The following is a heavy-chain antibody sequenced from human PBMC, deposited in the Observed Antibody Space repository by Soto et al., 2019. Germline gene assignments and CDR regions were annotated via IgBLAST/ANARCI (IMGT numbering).Heavy chain of an antibody. D-gene: IGHD2-21*01. Sequence: QVQLVQSGAEVKKPGSSVRVSCKASGGTFSTHAISWVRQAPGRGPEWIGGIIPMSGSRKYAPNFQGRVTMIADASTNTASMELSSLRSEDTAVYYCARDPSVDYSVRIGYYGLDVWGQGTTVTVSS. V-gene: IGHV1-69*01. J-gene: IGHJ6*02. CDR2: IIPMSGSR. CDR3: ARDPSVDYSVRIGYYGLDV. CDR1: GGTFSTHA.